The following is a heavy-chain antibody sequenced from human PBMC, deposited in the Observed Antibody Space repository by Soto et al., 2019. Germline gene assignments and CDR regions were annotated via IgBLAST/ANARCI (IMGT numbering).Heavy chain of an antibody. CDR3: ARAQAWDIHDY. J-gene: IGHJ4*02. CDR2: INPSGGST. CDR1: GYTFTSYY. V-gene: IGHV1-46*03. D-gene: IGHD1-26*01. Sequence: GASVKVSGKASGYTFTSYYMHWVLQAPGQGLEWMGTINPSGGSTTYAQKFQGRVTVTRDTSTSTVYMELSSLRSEDTAVYYCARAQAWDIHDYWGQGTLVTVSS.